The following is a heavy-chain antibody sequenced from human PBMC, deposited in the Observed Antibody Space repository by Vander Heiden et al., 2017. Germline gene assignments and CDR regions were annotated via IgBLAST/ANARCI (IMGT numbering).Heavy chain of an antibody. J-gene: IGHJ5*02. CDR2: TYYTSKWYN. CDR1: GDSVSSNSAT. D-gene: IGHD1-26*01. V-gene: IGHV6-1*01. CDR3: ARDPLRFSGNSKFDP. Sequence: QGQLQQAGPGLVKPSQTLSLTCAISGDSVSSNSATWNWIRQSPSRGLEWLGRTYYTSKWYNDYAVSVKGRITINPDTSKNQFSLLLNSVTPEDTAVYYCARDPLRFSGNSKFDPWGQGTLVTVSS.